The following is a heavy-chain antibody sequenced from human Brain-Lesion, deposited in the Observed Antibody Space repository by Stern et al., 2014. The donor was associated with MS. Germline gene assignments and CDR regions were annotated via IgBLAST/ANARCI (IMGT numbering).Heavy chain of an antibody. D-gene: IGHD2-15*01. CDR2: LKQDGRER. Sequence: ELQLVESGGGLVQPGGSLRLSCAGSGFSLSSYWMSWVRQAPGKGPELGATLKQDGRERYYVDSVKGRFTISRDNSKNSVFLQMNSLRVDDTSVYYCARDCGSGSCYQTQYYYGVDVWGQGTTVIVSS. V-gene: IGHV3-7*01. CDR1: GFSLSSYW. J-gene: IGHJ6*02. CDR3: ARDCGSGSCYQTQYYYGVDV.